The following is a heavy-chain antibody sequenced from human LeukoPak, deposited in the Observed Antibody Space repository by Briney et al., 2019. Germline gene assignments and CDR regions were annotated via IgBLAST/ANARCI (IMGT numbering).Heavy chain of an antibody. Sequence: GGSLRLSCAASGFTFSSYAMHWVRQAPGKGLEWVAVISYDGSNKYYADSVKGRFTISRGNSKNTLYLQMNSLRAEDTAVYYCAGGAGDYYDSSGYYRYWGQGTLVTVSS. V-gene: IGHV3-30-3*01. D-gene: IGHD3-22*01. CDR2: ISYDGSNK. CDR3: AGGAGDYYDSSGYYRY. CDR1: GFTFSSYA. J-gene: IGHJ4*02.